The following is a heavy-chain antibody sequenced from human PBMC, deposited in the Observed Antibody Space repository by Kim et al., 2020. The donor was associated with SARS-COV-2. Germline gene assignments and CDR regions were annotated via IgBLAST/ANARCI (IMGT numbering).Heavy chain of an antibody. J-gene: IGHJ5*02. D-gene: IGHD3-22*01. CDR3: ARGFRYYDSSGYSNWFDP. CDR1: GGSISSSNW. CDR2: IYHSGST. V-gene: IGHV4-4*02. Sequence: SETLSLTCAVSGGSISSSNWWSWVRQPPGKGLEWIGEIYHSGSTNYNPSLKSRVTISVDKSKNQFSLKLSSVTAADTAVYYCARGFRYYDSSGYSNWFDPWGQGTLVTVSS.